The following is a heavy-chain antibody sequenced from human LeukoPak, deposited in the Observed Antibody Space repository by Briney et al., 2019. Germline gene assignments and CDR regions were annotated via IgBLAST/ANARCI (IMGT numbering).Heavy chain of an antibody. D-gene: IGHD6-13*01. CDR3: AREVAAASPYFDY. V-gene: IGHV1-3*01. CDR1: GYTFTTYA. J-gene: IGHJ4*02. Sequence: GASVKVSCKASGYTFTTYAMNWVRQAPGQRLEWMGWINAGKGDTKYSQKFQGRVTITRDTSASTAYMELSSLRSEDTAVYYCAREVAAASPYFDYWGQGTLVTVSS. CDR2: INAGKGDT.